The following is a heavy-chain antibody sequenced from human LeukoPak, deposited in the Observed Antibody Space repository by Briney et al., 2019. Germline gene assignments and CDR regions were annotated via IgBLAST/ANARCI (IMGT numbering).Heavy chain of an antibody. CDR3: ARDPLLRFLEWLPGPYYYYGMDV. V-gene: IGHV1-18*01. J-gene: IGHJ6*02. Sequence: ASVKVSCKASGYTFTSYGISWVRQAPGQGLEWMGWISAYNGNTNYAQKLQGRVTMTTDTSTSTAYMELRSLRSDDTAVYYCARDPLLRFLEWLPGPYYYYGMDVWGQGATVTVSS. CDR1: GYTFTSYG. D-gene: IGHD3-3*01. CDR2: ISAYNGNT.